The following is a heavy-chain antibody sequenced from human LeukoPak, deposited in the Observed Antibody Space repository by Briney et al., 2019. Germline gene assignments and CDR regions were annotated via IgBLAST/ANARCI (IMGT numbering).Heavy chain of an antibody. D-gene: IGHD2-21*02. CDR2: IKEDGSEK. CDR1: GFTFRNYW. V-gene: IGHV3-7*01. J-gene: IGHJ4*02. CDR3: ANLRLLGFDS. Sequence: GGSLRLSCAASGFTFRNYWMGWVRQAPGKGLEWVANIKEDGSEKYYVDSVKGRFTISRDNAKNSLLLQMNSLRAEDTAVYYCANLRLLGFDSWGQGTLVSVSS.